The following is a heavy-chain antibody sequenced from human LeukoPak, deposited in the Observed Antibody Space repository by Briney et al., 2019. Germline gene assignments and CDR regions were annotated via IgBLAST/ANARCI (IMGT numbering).Heavy chain of an antibody. V-gene: IGHV4-38-2*02. J-gene: IGHJ4*02. CDR2: VYHSGSI. Sequence: SETLSLTCTVSGYSISSGYYWGWIRQPPGQGLEWVGSVYHSGSIYYNPSLKSRVIMSVDTSKNQFSLKLSSLTAADTAIYYCAREIYYDSSAYDYWGQGTLVTVSS. CDR1: GYSISSGYY. CDR3: AREIYYDSSAYDY. D-gene: IGHD3-22*01.